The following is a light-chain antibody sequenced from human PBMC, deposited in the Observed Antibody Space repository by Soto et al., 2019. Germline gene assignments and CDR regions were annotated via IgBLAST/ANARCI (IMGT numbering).Light chain of an antibody. CDR3: SSYAGSNNFNV. CDR1: SSDVGGYNY. CDR2: EVS. Sequence: QSALTQPPSASGSPGQSVTISCTGTSSDVGGYNYVSWYQQHPGKAPKLMIYEVSKRPSGVPDRFSGSKSGNTASLTVSGLQAEDEDDYYCSSYAGSNNFNVFGAGTQLTVL. J-gene: IGLJ7*01. V-gene: IGLV2-8*01.